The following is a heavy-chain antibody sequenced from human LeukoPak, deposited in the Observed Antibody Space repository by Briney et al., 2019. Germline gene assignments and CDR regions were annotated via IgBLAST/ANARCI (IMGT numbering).Heavy chain of an antibody. V-gene: IGHV3-43D*03. CDR3: AKDSHSGSYYGNWFDP. Sequence: GGSLRLSCAASGFTFDDYAMHWVRQAPGKGLEWVSLISWDGGSTYYADSVKGRFTISRDNSKNSLYLQMNSLRAEDTALYYCAKDSHSGSYYGNWFDPWGQGTLVTVSS. CDR2: ISWDGGST. CDR1: GFTFDDYA. J-gene: IGHJ5*02. D-gene: IGHD1-26*01.